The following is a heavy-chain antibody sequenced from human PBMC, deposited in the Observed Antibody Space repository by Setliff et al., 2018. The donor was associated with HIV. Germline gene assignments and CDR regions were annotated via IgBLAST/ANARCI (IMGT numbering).Heavy chain of an antibody. Sequence: GGSLRLSCAASGFTFNDHSMHWVRQAPGKGLEWVSVFGASGTTYYADSVKGRFTISRDNAKNTLYLQMNSLRAEDTAVYYCAAKRSDFGELSPFDFWGQGTLVTVS. J-gene: IGHJ4*02. V-gene: IGHV3-66*01. D-gene: IGHD3-10*01. CDR1: GFTFNDHS. CDR3: AAKRSDFGELSPFDF. CDR2: FGASGTT.